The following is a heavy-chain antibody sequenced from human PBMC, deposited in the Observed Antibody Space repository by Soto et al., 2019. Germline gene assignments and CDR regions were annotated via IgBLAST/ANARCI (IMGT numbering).Heavy chain of an antibody. CDR3: PKETAQGTITMIVVWAFDI. V-gene: IGHV1-3*01. CDR2: INAGNGNT. Sequence: ASVKVSCKASGYTFTSYAMHWVRQAPGQRLEWMGWINAGNGNTKYPQKFQGRVTITRDTSASTAYMELSSLRSEDTAVYYCPKETAQGTITMIVVWAFDIWGQGTMVNVS. J-gene: IGHJ3*02. CDR1: GYTFTSYA. D-gene: IGHD3-22*01.